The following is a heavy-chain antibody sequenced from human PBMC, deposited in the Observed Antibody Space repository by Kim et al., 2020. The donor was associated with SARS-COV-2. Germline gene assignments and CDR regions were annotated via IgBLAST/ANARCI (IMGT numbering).Heavy chain of an antibody. CDR3: AKLGPSTIFGVVIIPNYGMDV. Sequence: GGSLRLSCAASGFTFSSYAMSWVRQAPGKGLEWVSAISGSGGSTYYADSVKGRFTISRDNSKNTLYLQMNSLRAEDTAVYYCAKLGPSTIFGVVIIPNYGMDVWGQGTMVTVSS. CDR2: ISGSGGST. J-gene: IGHJ6*02. CDR1: GFTFSSYA. D-gene: IGHD3-3*01. V-gene: IGHV3-23*01.